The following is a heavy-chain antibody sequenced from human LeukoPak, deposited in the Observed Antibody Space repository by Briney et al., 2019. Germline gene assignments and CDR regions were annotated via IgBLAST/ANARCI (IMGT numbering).Heavy chain of an antibody. CDR1: GGSISSSSYY. V-gene: IGHV4-39*07. Sequence: PSETLSLTCTVSGGSISSSSYYWGWIRQPPGKGLEWIGSIYYSGSTYYNPSLKSRVTMSVDTSKNQFSLKLSSVTAADTAVYYCARDRASSGSNWFDPWGQGTLVTVSS. CDR3: ARDRASSGSNWFDP. CDR2: IYYSGST. J-gene: IGHJ5*02. D-gene: IGHD3-22*01.